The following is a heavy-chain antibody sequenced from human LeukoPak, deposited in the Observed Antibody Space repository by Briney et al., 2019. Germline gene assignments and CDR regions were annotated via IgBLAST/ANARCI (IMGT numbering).Heavy chain of an antibody. CDR2: IYYSGST. Sequence: SETLSLTCTVSGYSISSGYYWGWIRQPPGKGLEWIGYIYYSGSTNYNPSLKSRVTISVDTSKNQFSLKLSSVTAADTAVYYCARGVYSYGPNDAFDIWGQGTMVTVSS. J-gene: IGHJ3*02. D-gene: IGHD5-18*01. V-gene: IGHV4-61*01. CDR3: ARGVYSYGPNDAFDI. CDR1: GYSISSGYY.